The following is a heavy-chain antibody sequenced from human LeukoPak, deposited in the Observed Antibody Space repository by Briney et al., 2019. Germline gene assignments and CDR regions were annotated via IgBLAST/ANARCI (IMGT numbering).Heavy chain of an antibody. CDR1: GGSISSYY. V-gene: IGHV4-59*01. D-gene: IGHD5-12*01. Sequence: SETLSLTCTVSGGSISSYYWSWIRQPPGKGLEWIGYIYYSGSTNYNPSLKSRVTISVDTSKNQFSLKLSSVTAADTAVYYCARVPIRVRSGYDLGAIDYWGQETLVTVSS. CDR2: IYYSGST. J-gene: IGHJ4*02. CDR3: ARVPIRVRSGYDLGAIDY.